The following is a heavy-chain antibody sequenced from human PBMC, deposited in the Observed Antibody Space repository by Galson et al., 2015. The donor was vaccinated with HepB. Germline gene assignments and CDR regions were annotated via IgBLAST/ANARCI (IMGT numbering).Heavy chain of an antibody. V-gene: IGHV3-23*01. CDR1: GFTFSTYS. D-gene: IGHD6-19*01. J-gene: IGHJ4*02. Sequence: SLRLSCAASGFTFSTYSMSWVRQAPGKGLEWVSAVSDRGRTTYSADSVKGRFTISRDNSKNTLYLQMNSLRAEDTAVYYCASDFILHCSGCYSNDNFDFWGQGTLVTVSS. CDR3: ASDFILHCSGCYSNDNFDF. CDR2: VSDRGRTT.